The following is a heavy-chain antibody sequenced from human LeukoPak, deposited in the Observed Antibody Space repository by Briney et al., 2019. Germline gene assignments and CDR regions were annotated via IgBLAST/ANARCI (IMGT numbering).Heavy chain of an antibody. CDR1: GFTFSSYA. D-gene: IGHD2-15*01. J-gene: IGHJ6*02. CDR2: ISGSGSST. CDR3: AKASCSGGSCYRAPSPSYHGMDV. V-gene: IGHV3-23*01. Sequence: GGSLRLSCAASGFTFSSYAMSWVRQAPGKGLEWVSLISGSGSSTYYADSVKGRFTISRDNSKNTLYLQMNGLRAEDTAVYYCAKASCSGGSCYRAPSPSYHGMDVWGQGTTVTVSS.